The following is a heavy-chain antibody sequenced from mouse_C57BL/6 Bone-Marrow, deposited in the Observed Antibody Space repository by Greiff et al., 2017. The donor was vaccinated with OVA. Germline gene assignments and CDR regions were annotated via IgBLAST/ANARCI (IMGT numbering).Heavy chain of an antibody. CDR2: IDPENGDT. J-gene: IGHJ2*01. D-gene: IGHD1-1*01. CDR3: TRSYYYGSSPYYFDD. V-gene: IGHV14-4*01. Sequence: VQLQQSGAELVRPGASVKLSCTASGFTINDDYMHWVKQRPEQGLEWIGWIDPENGDTEYASKFQGKATITADTSSNTAYLQLSSLTSEDTAVYYWTRSYYYGSSPYYFDDWGQGTTLTVSS. CDR1: GFTINDDY.